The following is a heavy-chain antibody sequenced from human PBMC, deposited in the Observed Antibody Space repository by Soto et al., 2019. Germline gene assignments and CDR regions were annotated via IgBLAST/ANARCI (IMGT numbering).Heavy chain of an antibody. J-gene: IGHJ4*02. CDR3: VRGADRYKCGF. CDR1: GDSIINEIYY. V-gene: IGHV4-31*03. Sequence: QVQVQEWGPGLVKPSQTLSLTCTVSGDSIINEIYYWTWIRQHPGKGLEWIGHVHYSGTIYYNPSLRSRVTMSVDTSKNQVSLELSSVTVADTAVYYCVRGADRYKCGFWGQGTLVTVSS. CDR2: VHYSGTI. D-gene: IGHD2-21*02.